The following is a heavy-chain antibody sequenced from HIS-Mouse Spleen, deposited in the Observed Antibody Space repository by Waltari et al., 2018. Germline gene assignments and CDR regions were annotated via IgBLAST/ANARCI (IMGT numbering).Heavy chain of an antibody. V-gene: IGHV4-39*07. Sequence: QLQLQESGPGLVKPSETLSLTCTVSGGSISSSSYYWGWIRQPTGKGLEWIGSIYYSGSTVYNRARKGRVTISVDTSKNQFSLKLSSGTAADTAVYYCAREIPYSSSWYDWYFDLWGRGTLVTVSS. CDR2: IYYSGST. D-gene: IGHD6-13*01. J-gene: IGHJ2*01. CDR3: AREIPYSSSWYDWYFDL. CDR1: GGSISSSSYY.